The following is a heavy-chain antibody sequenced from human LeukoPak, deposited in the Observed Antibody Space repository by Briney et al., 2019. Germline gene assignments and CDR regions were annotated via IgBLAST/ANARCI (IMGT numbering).Heavy chain of an antibody. Sequence: SENLSLTCTVSGGSISSDYWSWIRQPPGKGLEWLGYIYYSGSTNYNPSLKSRVTISVDTSKNQFSLKLSSVTAADTAVYYCARRGRSGSWYYFDYWGQGTLVTVSS. CDR3: ARRGRSGSWYYFDY. CDR1: GGSISSDY. V-gene: IGHV4-59*01. J-gene: IGHJ4*02. CDR2: IYYSGST. D-gene: IGHD6-13*01.